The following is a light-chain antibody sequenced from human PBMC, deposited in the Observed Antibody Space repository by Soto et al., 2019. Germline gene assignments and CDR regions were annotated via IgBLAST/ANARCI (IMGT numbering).Light chain of an antibody. J-gene: IGKJ5*01. V-gene: IGKV3-20*01. CDR1: QSVNSRY. CDR3: QYYGGTPIT. Sequence: EVVLTQSPGTLSLSPGERATLSCRPSQSVNSRYLAWYQQKPGRAPRLLISGASTRATGIPARFSGSGSGTDFTLTIGRLESEDFAVYFCQYYGGTPITFGLGTRLEIK. CDR2: GAS.